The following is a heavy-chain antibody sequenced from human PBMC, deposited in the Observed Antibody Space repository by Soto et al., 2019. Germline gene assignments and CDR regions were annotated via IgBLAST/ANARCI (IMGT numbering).Heavy chain of an antibody. Sequence: GESLKISCKGSGYSFTSYWISWVRQMPGKGLEWMGRIDPSDSYTNYSPSFQGHVTISADKSISTAYLQWSSLKASDTAMYYCASSSSSWSTTDYYLDYWGQGTLVTVSS. V-gene: IGHV5-10-1*01. CDR1: GYSFTSYW. J-gene: IGHJ4*02. CDR3: ASSSSSWSTTDYYLDY. D-gene: IGHD6-13*01. CDR2: IDPSDSYT.